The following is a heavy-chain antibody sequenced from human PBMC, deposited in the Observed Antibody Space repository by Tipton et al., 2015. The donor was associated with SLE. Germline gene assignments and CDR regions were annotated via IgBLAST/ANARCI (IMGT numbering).Heavy chain of an antibody. V-gene: IGHV4-4*07. CDR3: AREVKIISDSDAFDI. J-gene: IGHJ3*02. Sequence: TLSLTCTVSGASIRGYYWTWIRQSPGKGLEWIGRVHTSGSTSYNPSLKSRLTMSVDMSNNQLYLRLSSVTAADTAVYYCAREVKIISDSDAFDIWGQGTLVTVSS. CDR1: GASIRGYY. CDR2: VHTSGST. D-gene: IGHD3-3*02.